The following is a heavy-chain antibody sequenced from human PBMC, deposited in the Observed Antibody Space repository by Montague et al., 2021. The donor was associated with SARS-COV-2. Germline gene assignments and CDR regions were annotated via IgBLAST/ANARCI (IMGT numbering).Heavy chain of an antibody. CDR1: GXSISSSSYY. J-gene: IGHJ6*02. CDR3: ASALGYCSSTSCYSVYGMDV. V-gene: IGHV4-39*01. Sequence: SETLSLTCTVSGXSISSSSYYWGWIRQPPGKGLEWIGSIDYSGNTYYNPALKSRVTISVDTSKNQFSLKLSSVTAADTAVYYGASALGYCSSTSCYSVYGMDVWGPGTTVTVSS. D-gene: IGHD2-2*01. CDR2: IDYSGNT.